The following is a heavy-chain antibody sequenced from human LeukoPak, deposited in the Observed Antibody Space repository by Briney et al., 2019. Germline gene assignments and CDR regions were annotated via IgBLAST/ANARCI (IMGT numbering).Heavy chain of an antibody. V-gene: IGHV3-23*01. CDR2: ISGGSGST. D-gene: IGHD3-3*01. Sequence: GGSLRLSCAASGFTFNSYAMSWVRQAPGKGLECVSDISGGSGSTYYADSVRGRFSISRDNSKNTLYLQMNSLRAEDTAVYYCAKEALDFWGQGTLVTVSS. CDR3: AKEALDF. J-gene: IGHJ4*02. CDR1: GFTFNSYA.